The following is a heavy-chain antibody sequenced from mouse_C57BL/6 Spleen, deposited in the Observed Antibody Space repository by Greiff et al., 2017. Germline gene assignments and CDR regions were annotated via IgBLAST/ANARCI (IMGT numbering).Heavy chain of an antibody. Sequence: VQLQQPGAELVKPGASVKLSCKASGYTFTSYWMHWVKQRPGRGLEWIGRIDPTSGGTNYNEKFKSKATLTVDKPSSTAYMQLSSLTSEDSAVYNCARADWGAVDYWGQGTSVTVSS. CDR2: IDPTSGGT. D-gene: IGHD4-1*01. CDR3: ARADWGAVDY. CDR1: GYTFTSYW. V-gene: IGHV1-72*01. J-gene: IGHJ4*01.